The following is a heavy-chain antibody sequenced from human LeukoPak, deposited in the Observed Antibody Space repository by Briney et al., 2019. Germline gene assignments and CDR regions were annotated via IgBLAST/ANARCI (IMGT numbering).Heavy chain of an antibody. V-gene: IGHV2-70*11. D-gene: IGHD1-1*01. J-gene: IGHJ6*03. CDR3: AQMQRVTTGTTTAYYMDV. Sequence: SGPALVKPTQTLTLTCTFSGLSLSTYGMCVSWIRQPPGKALEWLARIDWDDDKYYSTSLKTRLTISKDTSKNQVVLTVTNVDPVDTATSYCAQMQRVTTGTTTAYYMDVWDKGTTVTVSS. CDR1: GLSLSTYGMC. CDR2: IDWDDDK.